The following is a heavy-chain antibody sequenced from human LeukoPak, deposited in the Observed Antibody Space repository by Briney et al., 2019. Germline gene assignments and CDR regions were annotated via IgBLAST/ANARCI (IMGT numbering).Heavy chain of an antibody. V-gene: IGHV3-30*03. CDR2: LSYDGSDK. CDR1: GFTFSSYA. J-gene: IGHJ4*02. Sequence: HSGGSLRLSCAASGFTFSSYAMSWVRQAPGKGLEWLGVLSYDGSDKYYAHSVKGRFTISRDNSKNTLYLQMNSLRAEDTAVYYCARDPTQWLRYGYFDYWGQGTLVTVSS. D-gene: IGHD5-12*01. CDR3: ARDPTQWLRYGYFDY.